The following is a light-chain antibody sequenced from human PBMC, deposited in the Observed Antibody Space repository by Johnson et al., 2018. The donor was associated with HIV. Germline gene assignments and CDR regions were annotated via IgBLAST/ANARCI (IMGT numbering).Light chain of an antibody. CDR2: ENN. Sequence: VLTQPPSVSAAPGQKVTISCSGSSSNIGNNYVSWYQQLPGTAPKLLIYENNKRPSGIPDRFSGSKSGTSATLGITGLQTGDEADYYCGAWDSSLSADVFGTGTKVSVL. J-gene: IGLJ1*01. V-gene: IGLV1-51*02. CDR1: SSNIGNNY. CDR3: GAWDSSLSADV.